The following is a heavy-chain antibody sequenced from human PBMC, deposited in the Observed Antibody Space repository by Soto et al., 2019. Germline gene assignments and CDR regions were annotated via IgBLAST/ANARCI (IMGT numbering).Heavy chain of an antibody. J-gene: IGHJ4*02. D-gene: IGHD1-20*01. CDR3: ARNGDEIPGMIDY. V-gene: IGHV3-30*19. CDR2: TSYDGSNK. CDR1: GFTFRSSG. Sequence: PGGSLRLACAASGFTFRSSGMRWVRQAPGKGLEWVAITSYDGSNKYYTDSVKGRFTISRDNSKNTLYLQMNILRAEDTAVYFCARNGDEIPGMIDYWGQGTLVTVSS.